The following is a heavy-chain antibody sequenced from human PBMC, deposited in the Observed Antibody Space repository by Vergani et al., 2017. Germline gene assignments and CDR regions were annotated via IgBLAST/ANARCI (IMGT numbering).Heavy chain of an antibody. CDR3: ARDLRIVGARRHYYYYGMDV. D-gene: IGHD1-26*01. CDR2: IYPGDSET. Sequence: EVQLVQSRAEVKQPGESLKISSKGSGYSFTSYWIGWVRQMPGEGLEWMGIIYPGDSETRYSPSFQGQVTISADKSISTAYLQWSSLKASDTAMYYCARDLRIVGARRHYYYYGMDVWGQGTTVTVSS. J-gene: IGHJ6*02. CDR1: GYSFTSYW. V-gene: IGHV5-51*01.